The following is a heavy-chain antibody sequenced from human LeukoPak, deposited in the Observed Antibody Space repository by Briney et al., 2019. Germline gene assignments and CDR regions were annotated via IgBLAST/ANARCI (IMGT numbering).Heavy chain of an antibody. CDR2: IYYSGST. V-gene: IGHV4-59*01. Sequence: PSETLSLTCTVSGGSISSYYWSWIRQPPGKGLEWIGYIYYSGSTNYNPSLKSRVTISVDTSKNQFSLKLSSVTAADTAVYYCARGYSSSSPPHFDYWGQGTLVTVSS. D-gene: IGHD6-6*01. CDR3: ARGYSSSSPPHFDY. CDR1: GGSISSYY. J-gene: IGHJ4*02.